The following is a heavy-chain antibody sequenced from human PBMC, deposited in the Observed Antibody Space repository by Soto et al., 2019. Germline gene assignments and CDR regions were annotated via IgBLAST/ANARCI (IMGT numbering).Heavy chain of an antibody. CDR3: ARLPGIVAPGTVFLDN. CDR1: GYRFTSSW. J-gene: IGHJ4*02. Sequence: GESLKISCKASGYRFTSSWNGWVRQMPGKGLEWMGIIYPGDSDTRYRPSFQGQVTISADKSSSTAYLQWNSLQASDTAMYYCARLPGIVAPGTVFLDNWGQGTMVTVSS. V-gene: IGHV5-51*01. D-gene: IGHD1-1*01. CDR2: IYPGDSDT.